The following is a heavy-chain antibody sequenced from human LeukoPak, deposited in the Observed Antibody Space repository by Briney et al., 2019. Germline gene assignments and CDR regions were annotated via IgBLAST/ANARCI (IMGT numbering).Heavy chain of an antibody. V-gene: IGHV3-33*01. CDR2: IWYDGSNK. CDR1: GFTFSSYG. J-gene: IGHJ4*02. Sequence: QTGGSLRLSCAASGFTFSSYGMHWVRQAPGKGLEWVAVIWYDGSNKYYADSVKGRFTISRDNSKNTLYLQMNSLRAEDTAVYYCARDHSVYCGGDCYSYPLGYWGQGTLVTVSS. D-gene: IGHD2-21*02. CDR3: ARDHSVYCGGDCYSYPLGY.